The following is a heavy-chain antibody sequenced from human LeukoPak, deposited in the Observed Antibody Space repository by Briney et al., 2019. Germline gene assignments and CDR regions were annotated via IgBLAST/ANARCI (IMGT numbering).Heavy chain of an antibody. CDR3: ARVGALYTLGAFDI. Sequence: PGGSLRLSCAASGFTFSSYWMSWVRQAPGKGLEWVANIKQDGSEKYYVDSVKGRFTISRDNAKNSLYLQMNSLRAEDTAVYYCARVGALYTLGAFDIWGQGTMVTVSS. D-gene: IGHD1-26*01. J-gene: IGHJ3*02. CDR2: IKQDGSEK. CDR1: GFTFSSYW. V-gene: IGHV3-7*01.